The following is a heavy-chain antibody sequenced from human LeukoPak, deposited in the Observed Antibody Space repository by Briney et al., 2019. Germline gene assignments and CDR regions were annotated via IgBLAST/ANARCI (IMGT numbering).Heavy chain of an antibody. Sequence: PGGSLRLSCAASGFTFSDYYMSWIRQAPGKGLEWVAVVSYDGSETYYADSVKGRFTISRDNSKNTLYLQMNSLRAEDTAVYYCGKDDRGTSSLGGMDVWGQGTTVTVSS. D-gene: IGHD2-2*01. J-gene: IGHJ6*02. CDR3: GKDDRGTSSLGGMDV. CDR1: GFTFSDYY. CDR2: VSYDGSET. V-gene: IGHV3-30*18.